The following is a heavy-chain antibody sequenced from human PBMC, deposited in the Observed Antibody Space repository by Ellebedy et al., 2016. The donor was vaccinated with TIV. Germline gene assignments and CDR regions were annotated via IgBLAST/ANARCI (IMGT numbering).Heavy chain of an antibody. Sequence: AASVKVTCKVSGYSPTELSMHYGRQAPGKGLEWMGGFDPEDGETIYAQKFQGRVTMTEETSTDTAYMELSSLRSEDTAVYYCATDPYNYWGQGTLVTVSS. CDR2: FDPEDGET. J-gene: IGHJ4*02. CDR1: GYSPTELS. CDR3: ATDPYNY. V-gene: IGHV1-24*01. D-gene: IGHD1-14*01.